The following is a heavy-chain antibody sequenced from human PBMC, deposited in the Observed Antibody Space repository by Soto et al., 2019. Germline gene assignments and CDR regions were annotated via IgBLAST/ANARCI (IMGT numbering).Heavy chain of an antibody. Sequence: EVQLVESGGALDKQGGSLKLSCETSGFPFGIYTMNWVRQAPGKGLEWVSSISSSGTYIDYADSVEGRFAISRDDAKNSVFLEMTSLRVDDTAVYYCAREGNYHEFWGQGTLVTVSS. D-gene: IGHD3-10*01. J-gene: IGHJ4*02. CDR1: GFPFGIYT. CDR2: ISSSGTYI. V-gene: IGHV3-21*01. CDR3: AREGNYHEF.